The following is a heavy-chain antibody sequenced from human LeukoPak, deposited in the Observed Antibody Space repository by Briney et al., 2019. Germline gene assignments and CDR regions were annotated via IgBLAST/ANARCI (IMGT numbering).Heavy chain of an antibody. CDR2: ISYDGDNT. CDR1: GFTFSSYW. J-gene: IGHJ4*02. D-gene: IGHD3-10*01. Sequence: GGSLRLSCAASGFTFSSYWMHWVRQAPGKGLVWVSRISYDGDNTNYADSVKGRVTISRDKSTNTLYLEMNSLRAEDTAVYYCARMYGSGQYYFDSWGQGTLVTVSS. V-gene: IGHV3-74*01. CDR3: ARMYGSGQYYFDS.